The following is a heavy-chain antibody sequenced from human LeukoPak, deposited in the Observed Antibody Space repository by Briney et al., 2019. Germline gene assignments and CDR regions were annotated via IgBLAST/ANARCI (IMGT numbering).Heavy chain of an antibody. J-gene: IGHJ4*02. V-gene: IGHV3-7*03. CDR1: GFTFSAYW. CDR3: ARTMRGGTAADH. Sequence: PGGSLRLSCEASGFTFSAYWMSWGRQAPGKGLEWVANIKQDGSQTYHADSVKGRFTISRDNAKDSLYLQMNSLRAEDTALYYCARTMRGGTAADHWGQGTLVTVSS. CDR2: IKQDGSQT. D-gene: IGHD6-25*01.